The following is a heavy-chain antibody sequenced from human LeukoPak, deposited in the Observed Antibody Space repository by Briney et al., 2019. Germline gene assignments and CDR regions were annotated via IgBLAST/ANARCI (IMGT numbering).Heavy chain of an antibody. V-gene: IGHV1-8*01. J-gene: IGHJ6*03. D-gene: IGHD2-21*01. CDR2: MNPNSGNT. CDR1: GYTFTSYD. CDR3: ARVVMKAFYYYYMDV. Sequence: APVKVSRKASGYTFTSYDINWVRQATGQGLEWMGWMNPNSGNTGYAQKFQGRVTMTRNTSISTAYMELSRLRSEDTAVYFCARVVMKAFYYYYMDVWGKGTTIIISS.